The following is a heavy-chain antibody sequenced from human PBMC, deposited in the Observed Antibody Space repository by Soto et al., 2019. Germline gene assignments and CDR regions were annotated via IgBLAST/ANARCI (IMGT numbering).Heavy chain of an antibody. D-gene: IGHD3-3*01. J-gene: IGHJ4*02. CDR2: MSYDGRSQ. Sequence: GRSRGFSCAVPELSLGYFGMTWAGKAPEKGLEWVAFMSYDGRSQYFRDSVKGRFTISRDTPKNTLYLQMDSLRVEDTAVYFCVRTAYEYYNFWIGYSLFDSWGRGFLVTGSS. V-gene: IGHV3-30*19. CDR1: ELSLGYFG. CDR3: VRTAYEYYNFWIGYSLFDS.